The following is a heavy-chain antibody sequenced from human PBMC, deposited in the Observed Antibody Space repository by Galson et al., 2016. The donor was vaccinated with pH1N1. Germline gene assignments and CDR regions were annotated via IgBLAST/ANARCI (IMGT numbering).Heavy chain of an antibody. D-gene: IGHD5-12*01. CDR3: ARLSIRHTPRDY. CDR2: IIDTGTT. Sequence: SETLSLTCTVSAYSVSASYAWGWIRQPPGKGLEWIGNIIDTGTTFYNPSLKSRVPISLDTSKSQFSLRLKSVTAADTAVYYCARLSIRHTPRDYWGQGILVTVSS. CDR1: AYSVSASYA. V-gene: IGHV4-38-2*02. J-gene: IGHJ4*02.